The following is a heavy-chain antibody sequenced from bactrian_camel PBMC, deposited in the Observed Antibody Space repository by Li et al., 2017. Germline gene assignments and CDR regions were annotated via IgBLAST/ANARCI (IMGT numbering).Heavy chain of an antibody. Sequence: HVQLVESGGGSVQSGGSLRLSCAASGFTYPSYCMGWFRQAPGKEREGVASIDSNGSTRYADSVKGRFTISQDNANRTMYLQMNDLKPEDTAMYYCAAATHASGGVYSDLTGNWVFGFWGQGTQVTVS. CDR1: GFTYPSYC. D-gene: IGHD2*01. CDR3: AAATHASGGVYSDLTGNWVFGF. CDR2: IDSNGST. V-gene: IGHV3S9*01. J-gene: IGHJ6*01.